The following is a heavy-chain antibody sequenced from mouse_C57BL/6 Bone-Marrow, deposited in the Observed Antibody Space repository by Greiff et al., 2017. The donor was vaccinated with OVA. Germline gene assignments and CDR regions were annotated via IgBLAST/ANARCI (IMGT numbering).Heavy chain of an antibody. CDR3: ARYDDGYYYAMDY. Sequence: QVHVKQSGAELARPGASVKLSCKASGYTFTSYGISWVKQRTGQGLEWIGEIYPRSGNTYYNEKFKGKATLTADKSSSTAYMELRSLTSEDSAVYFCARYDDGYYYAMDYWGQGTSVTVSS. V-gene: IGHV1-81*01. CDR2: IYPRSGNT. CDR1: GYTFTSYG. D-gene: IGHD2-12*01. J-gene: IGHJ4*01.